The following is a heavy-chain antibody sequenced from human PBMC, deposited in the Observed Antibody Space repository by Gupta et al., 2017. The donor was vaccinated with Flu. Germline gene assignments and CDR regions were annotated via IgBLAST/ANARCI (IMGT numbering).Heavy chain of an antibody. CDR3: ARESIAARLAY. D-gene: IGHD6-6*01. Sequence: WVRQARGKGLEWVSSISSSSSYIYYADSVKGRFTISRDNAKNSLYLQMNSLRAEDTAVYYCARESIAARLAYWGQGTLVTVSS. CDR2: ISSSSSYI. J-gene: IGHJ4*02. V-gene: IGHV3-21*01.